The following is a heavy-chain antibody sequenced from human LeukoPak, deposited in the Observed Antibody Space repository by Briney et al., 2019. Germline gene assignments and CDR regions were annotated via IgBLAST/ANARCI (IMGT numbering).Heavy chain of an antibody. CDR1: GGSISSYY. V-gene: IGHV4-59*01. Sequence: PSETLSLTCTVSGGSISSYYWSWIRQPPGKGLEWIGYIYYSGSTNYNPSLKSRVTMSVDTSKNQFSLKLTSVTAADTAVYYCARSAGYQLLEGYYYYMDVWGKGTTVTVSS. CDR3: ARSAGYQLLEGYYYYMDV. CDR2: IYYSGST. J-gene: IGHJ6*03. D-gene: IGHD2-2*01.